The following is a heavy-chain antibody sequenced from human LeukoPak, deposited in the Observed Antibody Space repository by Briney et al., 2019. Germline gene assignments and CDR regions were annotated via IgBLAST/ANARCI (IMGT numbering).Heavy chain of an antibody. J-gene: IGHJ6*02. V-gene: IGHV6-1*01. CDR2: TYYRSKWYN. CDR1: GDSVSSNSAA. D-gene: IGHD5-18*01. CDR3: ARDLPDTAIITDYYGMDV. Sequence: SQTLSLTCAISGDSVSSNSAAWNWIRQPPSRGLEWLGRTYYRSKWYNDYAVSVKSRITINPDTSKNQFSLQLNSVTPEDTAVYYCARDLPDTAIITDYYGMDVWGQGTTVTVSS.